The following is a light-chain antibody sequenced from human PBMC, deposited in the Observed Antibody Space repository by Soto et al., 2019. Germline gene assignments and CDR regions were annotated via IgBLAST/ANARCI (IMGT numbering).Light chain of an antibody. CDR2: DVY. V-gene: IGKV3-20*01. CDR1: QSVSSSY. J-gene: IGKJ1*01. Sequence: EIMLSQSPATLSLSPGERATLSCRASQSVSSSYLAWYQQKPGQAPRLLIHDVYNRATGIPDRFSGSGSGTDFTLTISRLEPEDFAVYYCQQYGGSPETFGQGTKVDI. CDR3: QQYGGSPET.